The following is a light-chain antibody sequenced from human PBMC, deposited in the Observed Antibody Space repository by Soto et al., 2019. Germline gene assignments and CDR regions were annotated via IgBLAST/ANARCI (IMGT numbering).Light chain of an antibody. CDR3: HQRQDWPWT. Sequence: EIVLTQSPDTLSLSPGERATLSCMASQSVGIALAWYQQQPGQAPRLLIYDAFNRATDIPGRFSGSGSGRDFSLTIGSLETEDFAVYYWHQRQDWPWTCGQGTKVEV. V-gene: IGKV3-11*02. CDR1: QSVGIA. CDR2: DAF. J-gene: IGKJ1*01.